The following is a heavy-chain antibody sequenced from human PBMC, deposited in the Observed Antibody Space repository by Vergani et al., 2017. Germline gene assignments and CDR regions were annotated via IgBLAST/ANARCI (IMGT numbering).Heavy chain of an antibody. CDR2: ISYDGSNK. CDR3: ASALKTLLLWFGGGAFDI. D-gene: IGHD3-10*01. CDR1: GFTFSSYA. Sequence: QVQLVESGGGVVQPGRSLRLSCAASGFTFSSYAMHWVRQAPGKGLEWVAVISYDGSNKYYADSVKGRFTISRDNSKNTLYLQMNSLRAEDTAAYYCASALKTLLLWFGGGAFDIWGQGTMVTVSS. J-gene: IGHJ3*02. V-gene: IGHV3-30-3*01.